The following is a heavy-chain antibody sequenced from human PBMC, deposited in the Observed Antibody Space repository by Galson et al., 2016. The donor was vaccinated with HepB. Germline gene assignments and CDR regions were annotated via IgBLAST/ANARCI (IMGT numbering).Heavy chain of an antibody. Sequence: SLRLSCAASGFTFSTYAMNWVRQAPGKGLEWVALISYDGSKKHYADSVKGRFTISRDNAKNSLYLQMNSLRAEDTAVYYCAREGAISGVVTNWFDPWGQGTLVTVSS. V-gene: IGHV3-30*04. CDR3: AREGAISGVVTNWFDP. D-gene: IGHD3-3*01. J-gene: IGHJ5*02. CDR2: ISYDGSKK. CDR1: GFTFSTYA.